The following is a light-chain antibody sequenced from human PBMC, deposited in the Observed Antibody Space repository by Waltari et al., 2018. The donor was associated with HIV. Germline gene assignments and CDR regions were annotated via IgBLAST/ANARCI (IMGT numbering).Light chain of an antibody. Sequence: QSVLPQPPSASGTPGQRVTLSCSGSSSKSLIHYVSWYQQLPGTAPKLLIYTNNQRPSGVPDRFFGSKSGTSASLAISGLRSEDEADYYCAAWNDRLSGYVFGTGTKVTV. CDR1: SSKSLIHY. CDR3: AAWNDRLSGYV. V-gene: IGLV1-47*01. J-gene: IGLJ1*01. CDR2: TNN.